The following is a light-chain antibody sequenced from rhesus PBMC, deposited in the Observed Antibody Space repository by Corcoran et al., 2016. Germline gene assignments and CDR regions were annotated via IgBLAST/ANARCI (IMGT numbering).Light chain of an antibody. Sequence: DIQMTQSPSSLSASVGDTVTITCRASQGISSYLNWFQQKPGKPPKLLIYAASSLERGVPSRFSGIGSGTEFTLTIISLQPEDFATYYCLQHNSYPYSFGQGTKVEIK. CDR2: AAS. J-gene: IGKJ2*01. V-gene: IGKV1-28*02. CDR1: QGISSY. CDR3: LQHNSYPYS.